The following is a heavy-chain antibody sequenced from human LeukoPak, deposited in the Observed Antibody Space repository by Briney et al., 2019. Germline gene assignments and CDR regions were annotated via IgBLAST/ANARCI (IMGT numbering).Heavy chain of an antibody. V-gene: IGHV4-59*01. Sequence: SETLSLTCTVSGGSISSYYWSWIRQPPGKGLEWIGYIYYSGSIDYNPSLKSRVTISVDTSKNQFSLKLSSVTAADTAVYYCARDLGLLWFDYWGQGTLVTVSS. CDR2: IYYSGSI. J-gene: IGHJ5*01. D-gene: IGHD5-18*01. CDR1: GGSISSYY. CDR3: ARDLGLLWFDY.